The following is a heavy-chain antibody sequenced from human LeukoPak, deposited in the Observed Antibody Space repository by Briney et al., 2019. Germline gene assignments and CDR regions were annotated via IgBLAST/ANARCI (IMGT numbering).Heavy chain of an antibody. CDR3: ANDDYYDSSGQLDAFDI. D-gene: IGHD3-22*01. J-gene: IGHJ3*02. CDR2: ISGSGGST. V-gene: IGHV3-23*01. CDR1: GFTFSSYA. Sequence: GGSLRLSCAASGFTFSSYAMSWVRQAPEKGLEWISGISGSGGSTYYADSVKGRFTISRDNSKNTLYLQMNSLRVEDTAVYYCANDDYYDSSGQLDAFDIWGQGTMVTVSS.